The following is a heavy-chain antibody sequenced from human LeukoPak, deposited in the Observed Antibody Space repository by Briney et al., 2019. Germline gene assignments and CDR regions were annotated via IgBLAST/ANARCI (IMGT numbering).Heavy chain of an antibody. CDR3: AKGLSSPRGALYYMDV. CDR2: ISRSGGST. CDR1: GFSFSRYA. D-gene: IGHD3-10*01. V-gene: IGHV3-23*01. Sequence: QPGGSLRLSCAASGFSFSRYAMSWVRQAPGKGLEWVSAISRSGGSTYYADSVKGRFTISRDDSKNTLYLQMNSLRAEDTAIYNCAKGLSSPRGALYYMDVWGKGTTVTVSS. J-gene: IGHJ6*03.